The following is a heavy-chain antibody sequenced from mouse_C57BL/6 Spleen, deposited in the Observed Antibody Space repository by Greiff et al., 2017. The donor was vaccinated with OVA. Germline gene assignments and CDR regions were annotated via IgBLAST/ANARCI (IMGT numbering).Heavy chain of an antibody. D-gene: IGHD1-1*01. J-gene: IGHJ4*01. V-gene: IGHV1-78*01. CDR2: IYPRDGST. CDR1: GYTFTDHT. CDR3: ARRFITTVVAPYYYAMDY. Sequence: VMLVESDAELVKPGASVKISCTVSGYTFTDHTIHWMKQRPEQGLEWIGYIYPRDGSTKYNEKFKGKATLTADKSSSTAYMQLNSLTSEDSAVYFCARRFITTVVAPYYYAMDYWGQGTSVTVSS.